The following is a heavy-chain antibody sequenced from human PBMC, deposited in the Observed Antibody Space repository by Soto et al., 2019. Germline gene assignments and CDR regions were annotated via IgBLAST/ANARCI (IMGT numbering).Heavy chain of an antibody. Sequence: QVQLQESGPGLVKPSQTLSLTCTVSGGSISSGGYYWSWIRQHPGKGLEWIGYIYYSGSTYYNPSLKSRVTISVDTSKNQFSLKLCSVTAADTAVYYCARGRYYDSSGFYYFDYLGQGTLVTDSS. V-gene: IGHV4-31*03. D-gene: IGHD3-22*01. CDR2: IYYSGST. CDR1: GGSISSGGYY. J-gene: IGHJ4*02. CDR3: ARGRYYDSSGFYYFDY.